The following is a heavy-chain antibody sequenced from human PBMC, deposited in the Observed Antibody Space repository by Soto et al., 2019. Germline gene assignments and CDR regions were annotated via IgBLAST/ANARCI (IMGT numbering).Heavy chain of an antibody. CDR1: GGSISSGDHY. V-gene: IGHV4-30-4*01. D-gene: IGHD3-10*01. CDR2: IYYSGSP. Sequence: QVQLQESGSGLVKPSQTLSLTCSVSGGSISSGDHYWSWIRQSPGKGLEWIGYIYYSGSPYYNPYLKSRLTISVDTSKNQFSLKLSSVTAADTAVYYCAREVPGDYFDNWGQGTRVTVSS. CDR3: AREVPGDYFDN. J-gene: IGHJ4*02.